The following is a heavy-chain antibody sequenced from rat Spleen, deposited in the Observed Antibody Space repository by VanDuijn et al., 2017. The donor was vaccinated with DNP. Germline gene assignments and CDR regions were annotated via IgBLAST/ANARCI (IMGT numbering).Heavy chain of an antibody. J-gene: IGHJ4*01. CDR2: IASGGGGT. CDR3: ARDRSIRVPYVMDV. V-gene: IGHV5-31*01. CDR1: EITFSNYW. Sequence: EVQLVESGGGLVQPGRSLKLSCVASEITFSNYWMTWIRQVPGKGLEWVASIASGGGGTYYPDSVRGRFTISRDDAKNTLYLQMNRLRSEDTATYYCARDRSIRVPYVMDVWGQGTSVTVSS. D-gene: IGHD4-1*01.